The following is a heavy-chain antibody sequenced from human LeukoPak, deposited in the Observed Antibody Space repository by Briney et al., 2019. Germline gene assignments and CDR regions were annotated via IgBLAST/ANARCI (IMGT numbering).Heavy chain of an antibody. CDR1: GFTFRNYW. D-gene: IGHD6-19*01. J-gene: IGHJ4*02. CDR2: IKQDGSDR. Sequence: PGGSLRLSCAASGFTFRNYWMSWVRQAPGTGLEWVANIKQDGSDRNYVTSVRGRFTISRDNAESSLYLQMNSLRVEDTAVYYCARGVYSSGWYVDDYWGQGTLVTVSS. CDR3: ARGVYSSGWYVDDY. V-gene: IGHV3-7*03.